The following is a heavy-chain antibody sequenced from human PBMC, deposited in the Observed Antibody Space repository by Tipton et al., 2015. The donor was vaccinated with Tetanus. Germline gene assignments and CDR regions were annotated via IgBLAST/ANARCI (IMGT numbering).Heavy chain of an antibody. CDR3: AKEALGVLNL. J-gene: IGHJ6*04. Sequence: GSLRLSCAASGFTFNSYPMNWVRQAPGKGLEWVSAISGSRLTPYYADSVKGRFTISRDNSKNTLSLQLNSLRADDTAIYYCAKEALGVLNLWGKGTTVIVSS. CDR1: GFTFNSYP. D-gene: IGHD1-14*01. CDR2: ISGSRLTP. V-gene: IGHV3-23*01.